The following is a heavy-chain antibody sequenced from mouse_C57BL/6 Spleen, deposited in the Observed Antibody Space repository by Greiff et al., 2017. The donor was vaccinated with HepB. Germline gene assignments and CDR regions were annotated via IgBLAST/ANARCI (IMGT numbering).Heavy chain of an antibody. D-gene: IGHD2-2*01. CDR2: IDPETGGT. Sequence: ESGAELVRPGASVTLSCKASGYTFTDYEMHWVKQTPVHGLEWIGAIDPETGGTAYNQKFKGKAILTADKSSSTAYMELRSLTSEDSAVYYCAIYYGYDGGVDYWGQGTTLTVSS. CDR3: AIYYGYDGGVDY. J-gene: IGHJ2*01. CDR1: GYTFTDYE. V-gene: IGHV1-15*01.